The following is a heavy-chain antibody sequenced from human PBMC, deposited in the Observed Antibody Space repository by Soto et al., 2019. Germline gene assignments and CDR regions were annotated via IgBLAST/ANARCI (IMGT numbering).Heavy chain of an antibody. J-gene: IGHJ5*01. D-gene: IGHD2-2*01. CDR1: GGSISSGGYS. CDR2: IYHSGST. V-gene: IGHV4-30-2*01. Sequence: SETLSLTCAVSGGSISSGGYSWSWIRQPPGKGLEWIGYIYHSGSTYYNPSLRSRVTISVDRSKNQFSLKLSSVTAADTAVYYCARDQVPADLLGWFDSWGQGTLVTVSS. CDR3: ARDQVPADLLGWFDS.